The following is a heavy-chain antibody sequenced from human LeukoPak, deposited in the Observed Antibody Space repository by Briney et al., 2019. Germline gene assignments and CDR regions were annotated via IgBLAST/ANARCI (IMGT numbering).Heavy chain of an antibody. V-gene: IGHV1-24*01. CDR1: GYTFTSYG. CDR3: AHLDYYYYGMDV. Sequence: ASVKVSCKASGYTFTSYGISWVRQAPGKGLEWMGGFDPEDGETIYAQKFQGRVTMTEDTSTDTAYMELSSLRSEDTAVYYCAHLDYYYYGMDVWGQGTTVTVSS. J-gene: IGHJ6*02. CDR2: FDPEDGET.